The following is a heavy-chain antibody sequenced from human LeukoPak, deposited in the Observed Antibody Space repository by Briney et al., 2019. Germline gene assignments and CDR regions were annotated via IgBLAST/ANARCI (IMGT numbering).Heavy chain of an antibody. J-gene: IGHJ4*02. V-gene: IGHV3-23*01. Sequence: GTLSLTCAVSGGSISSSNWWSWVRQPPGKGLEWVSAISGSGGSTYYADSVKGRFTISRDNSKNTLYLQMNSLRAEDTAVYYCAKWYYYGSGSYYLRYYDYWGQGTLVTVSS. CDR2: ISGSGGST. CDR1: GGSISSSN. D-gene: IGHD3-10*01. CDR3: AKWYYYGSGSYYLRYYDY.